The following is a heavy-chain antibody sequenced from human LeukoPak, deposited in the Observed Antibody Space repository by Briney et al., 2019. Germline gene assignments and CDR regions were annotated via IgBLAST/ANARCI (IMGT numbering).Heavy chain of an antibody. V-gene: IGHV4-4*07. Sequence: KPSETLSLTCTVSVGSISSYYWIWIRQPAVKGLDWIGRIYTSGSTNYNPSLKSRVTMSVNTSKNQFSLKLSSVTAADTAVYYCARDGYSSSWYWFDPWGQGKLVTVSS. J-gene: IGHJ5*02. CDR2: IYTSGST. D-gene: IGHD6-13*01. CDR1: VGSISSYY. CDR3: ARDGYSSSWYWFDP.